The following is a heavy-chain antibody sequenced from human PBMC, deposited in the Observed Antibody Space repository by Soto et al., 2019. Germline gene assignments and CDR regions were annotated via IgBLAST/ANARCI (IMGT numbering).Heavy chain of an antibody. J-gene: IGHJ4*02. CDR1: GFTFSNYA. CDR2: ISDACDRT. V-gene: IGHV3-23*01. Sequence: GGSLRLSCAAPGFTFSNYAMTWVRRAAGKGLEWVSAISDACDRTNYEDSVRGRFTVSRDNSKNTLYQQMNILRAEDTAVYYCAKDLSSVWSRGIDFWGQGTPVTVSS. CDR3: AKDLSSVWSRGIDF. D-gene: IGHD6-19*01.